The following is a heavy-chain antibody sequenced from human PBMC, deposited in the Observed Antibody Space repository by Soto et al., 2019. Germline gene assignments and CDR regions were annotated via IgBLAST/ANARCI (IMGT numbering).Heavy chain of an antibody. CDR3: ARGETYLGV. CDR1: GGTFSKYA. Sequence: QVQLVQSGAEVKRPRSSVKVSCKSSGGTFSKYAITWVRQAPGRGLEWMGGIIPIFATAKYAQKFQGRVSITADESTSTAHMELSSLRSEDTAVYYCARGETYLGVWGQGTTVTVSS. CDR2: IIPIFATA. V-gene: IGHV1-69*01. J-gene: IGHJ6*02. D-gene: IGHD3-16*01.